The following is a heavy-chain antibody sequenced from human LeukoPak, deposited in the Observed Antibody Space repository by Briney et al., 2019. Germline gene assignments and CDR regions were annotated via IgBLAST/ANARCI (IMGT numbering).Heavy chain of an antibody. Sequence: PSETLSLTCTVSGYSISSGYYWGWIRQPAGKGLEWIGRIYTSGSTNYNPSLKSRVTISVDTSKNQFSLKLSSVTAADTAVYYCARLYGSGSYYLYRYYMDVWGKGTTVTISS. J-gene: IGHJ6*03. D-gene: IGHD3-10*01. CDR1: GYSISSGYY. CDR2: IYTSGST. CDR3: ARLYGSGSYYLYRYYMDV. V-gene: IGHV4-61*02.